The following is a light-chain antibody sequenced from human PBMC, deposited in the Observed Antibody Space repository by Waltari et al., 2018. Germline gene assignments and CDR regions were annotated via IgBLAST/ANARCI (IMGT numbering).Light chain of an antibody. Sequence: DIQMTQSPSTLSASVGDRVTITCRASQSISGWLAWYQQKPGNAPKLLIYQAFTIESGVPSRFSGSGSGTYFTLSISSLQPDDFATYFCQQYNSPPTFGQGTKVEIK. CDR2: QAF. J-gene: IGKJ1*01. V-gene: IGKV1-5*03. CDR1: QSISGW. CDR3: QQYNSPPT.